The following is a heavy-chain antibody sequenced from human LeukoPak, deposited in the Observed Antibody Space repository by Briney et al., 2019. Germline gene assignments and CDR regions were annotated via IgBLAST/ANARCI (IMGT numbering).Heavy chain of an antibody. D-gene: IGHD6-19*01. CDR3: TRGSSGRRDN. V-gene: IGHV1-8*01. J-gene: IGHJ4*02. Sequence: ASVKVSCKASGYTFTSCDINWVRQATGQGLEWMGWMNPNSGNTGYGQSFQGRITMTRDISIGAAYMGLSNLTSEDTAIYYCTRGSSGRRDNWGQGTLVTVSA. CDR1: GYTFTSCD. CDR2: MNPNSGNT.